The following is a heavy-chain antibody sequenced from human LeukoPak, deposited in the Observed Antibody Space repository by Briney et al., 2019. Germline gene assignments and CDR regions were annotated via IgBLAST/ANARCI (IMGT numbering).Heavy chain of an antibody. CDR2: TNHSGST. V-gene: IGHV4-34*01. CDR3: ARGSVVVTLFPHENWFDP. D-gene: IGHD2-21*02. Sequence: TETLSLTCAVYGGSFSGYYWSWIRQPPGKGLEWIGETNHSGSTNYNPSLKSRVTISVDTSKNQFSLKLSSVTAADTAVYYCARGSVVVTLFPHENWFDPWGQGTLVTVSS. J-gene: IGHJ5*02. CDR1: GGSFSGYY.